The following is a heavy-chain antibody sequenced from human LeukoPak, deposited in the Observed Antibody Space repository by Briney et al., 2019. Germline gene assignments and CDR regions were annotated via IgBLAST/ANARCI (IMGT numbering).Heavy chain of an antibody. V-gene: IGHV1-2*02. Sequence: ASVKVSCKASGYTFTGYYMHWVRQAPGQGLEWMGWINPNSGGTNYAQKFQGRVTMTRDTSISTAYMELSRLGSDDTAVYYCVRMATIVEDYDYWGQGTLVTVSS. CDR3: VRMATIVEDYDY. CDR1: GYTFTGYY. CDR2: INPNSGGT. J-gene: IGHJ4*02. D-gene: IGHD5-24*01.